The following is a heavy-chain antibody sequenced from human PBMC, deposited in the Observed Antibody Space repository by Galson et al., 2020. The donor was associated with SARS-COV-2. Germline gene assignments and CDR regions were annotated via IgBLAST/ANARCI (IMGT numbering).Heavy chain of an antibody. CDR1: GFTFSNAL. CDR3: TKEIYCGGDCYSDY. J-gene: IGHJ4*02. CDR2: IIIKTDGGTT. V-gene: IGHV3-15*07. D-gene: IGHD2-21*01. Sequence: GGSLILSCAASGFTFSNALMNWVRQAPGKGLELFGRIIIKTDGGTTDYVAPVKVRFTISRDDSKNTLYLQMNSLKTEDTAVYYCTKEIYCGGDCYSDYWGQGTLVTVSS.